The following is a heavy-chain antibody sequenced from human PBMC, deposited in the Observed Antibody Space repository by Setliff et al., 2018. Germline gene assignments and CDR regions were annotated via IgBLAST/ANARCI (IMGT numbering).Heavy chain of an antibody. J-gene: IGHJ4*02. Sequence: AASVKVSCKASGSSFSSYTISWVRQAPGQGLEWMGRFIPMEGRADYAQSFQGRVTIIADKSTSTVYMELSSLRSEDTAVYYCARDDSSGYHTTYFDYWGQGTLVTVSS. V-gene: IGHV1-69*08. CDR2: FIPMEGRA. CDR1: GSSFSSYT. CDR3: ARDDSSGYHTTYFDY. D-gene: IGHD3-22*01.